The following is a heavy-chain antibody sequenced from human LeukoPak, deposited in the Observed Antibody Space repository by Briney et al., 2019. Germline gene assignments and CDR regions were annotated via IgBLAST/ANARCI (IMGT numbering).Heavy chain of an antibody. D-gene: IGHD2-15*01. CDR3: ARMGIGYCSGGSCYDAFDI. Sequence: GESLKISFKGSGYSFTSYWIGWVRQMPGKGLEWMGIIYPGDSDTRYSPSFQGQVTISADKSISTAYPQWSSLKASDTAMYYCARMGIGYCSGGSCYDAFDIWGQGTMVTVSS. J-gene: IGHJ3*02. CDR2: IYPGDSDT. V-gene: IGHV5-51*01. CDR1: GYSFTSYW.